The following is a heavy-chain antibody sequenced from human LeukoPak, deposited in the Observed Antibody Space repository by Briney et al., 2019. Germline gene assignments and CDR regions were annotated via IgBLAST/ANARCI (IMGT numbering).Heavy chain of an antibody. J-gene: IGHJ6*02. CDR3: ARHGPTMVRGSPYYYYYYGMDV. Sequence: PSETLSLTCTVSGDSISSYYWSWIRQPPGKGLEWIGYIYYSGSTNYNPSLKSRVTISVDTSKNQFSLKLSSVTAADTAVYYCARHGPTMVRGSPYYYYYYGMDVWGQGTTVTVSS. CDR1: GDSISSYY. V-gene: IGHV4-59*08. D-gene: IGHD3-10*01. CDR2: IYYSGST.